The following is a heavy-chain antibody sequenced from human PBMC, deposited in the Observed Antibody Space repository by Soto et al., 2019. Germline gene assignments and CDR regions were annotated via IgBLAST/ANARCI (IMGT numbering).Heavy chain of an antibody. D-gene: IGHD3-10*01. CDR3: AKPPNAGWYGSGSLFGYYGMDV. CDR2: ISGSGGST. Sequence: GGSLRLSCAASGFTFSSYAMSWVRQAPGKGLEWVSAISGSGGSTYYADSVKGRFTISRDNSKNTLYLQMNSLRAEDTAVYYCAKPPNAGWYGSGSLFGYYGMDVWGQGTTVTVSS. CDR1: GFTFSSYA. J-gene: IGHJ6*02. V-gene: IGHV3-23*01.